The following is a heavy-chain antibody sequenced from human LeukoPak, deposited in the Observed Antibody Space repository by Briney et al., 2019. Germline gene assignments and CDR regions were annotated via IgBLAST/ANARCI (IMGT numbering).Heavy chain of an antibody. CDR2: INPNSGGT. Sequence: ASVTVSCKASGHTFTGYYMHWVRQAPGQGLEWMGWINPNSGGTNYAQKFQGRATMTRDTSISTAYMELSRLRSDDTAVYYCARPRLDIVAFDPWGQGTLVTVSS. CDR1: GHTFTGYY. V-gene: IGHV1-2*02. D-gene: IGHD2-15*01. J-gene: IGHJ5*02. CDR3: ARPRLDIVAFDP.